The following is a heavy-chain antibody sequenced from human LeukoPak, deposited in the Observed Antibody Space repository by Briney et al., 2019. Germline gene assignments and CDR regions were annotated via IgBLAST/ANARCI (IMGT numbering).Heavy chain of an antibody. CDR3: ARERNYYDSGGYYYGEFDY. Sequence: PSETLSLTCTVSGGSVSSGSCYWSWIRQSPGKGLEWIACISYSGSTKYNPSLKSRVTISVDTSKSQLSLKLSSVTAADTAVYYCARERNYYDSGGYYYGEFDYWGQGTLVIVSS. V-gene: IGHV4-61*01. CDR2: ISYSGST. CDR1: GGSVSSGSCY. J-gene: IGHJ4*02. D-gene: IGHD3-22*01.